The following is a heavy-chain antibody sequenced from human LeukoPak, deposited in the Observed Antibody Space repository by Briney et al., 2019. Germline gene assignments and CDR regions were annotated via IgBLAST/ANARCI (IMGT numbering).Heavy chain of an antibody. V-gene: IGHV4-59*01. CDR3: ARGAYGSGIYFDY. CDR1: GGSISSYY. CDR2: IYYSGST. D-gene: IGHD3-10*01. Sequence: SETLSLTCTVSGGSISSYYWSWIRQPPGKGLEWIGYIYYSGSTHYNPSLKSPVTISLDTSKNQFSLKLTSVTAADTAVYYCARGAYGSGIYFDYWGQGTLVTVSS. J-gene: IGHJ4*02.